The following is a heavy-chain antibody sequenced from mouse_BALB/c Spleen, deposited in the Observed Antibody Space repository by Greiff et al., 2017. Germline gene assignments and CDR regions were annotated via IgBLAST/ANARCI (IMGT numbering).Heavy chain of an antibody. CDR3: ARKEAYYAMDY. Sequence: QVQLQQPGAELVKPGASVKLSCKASGYTFTSYWMHWVKQRPGQGLEWIGEIDPSDSYTNYNQKFKGKATLTVDKSSSTAYMQLSSLTSEDSVVYYCARKEAYYAMDYWGQGTSVTVSS. CDR1: GYTFTSYW. CDR2: IDPSDSYT. V-gene: IGHV1-69*02. J-gene: IGHJ4*01.